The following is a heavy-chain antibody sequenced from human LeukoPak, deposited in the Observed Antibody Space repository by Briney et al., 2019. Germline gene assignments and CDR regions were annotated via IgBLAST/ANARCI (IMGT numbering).Heavy chain of an antibody. J-gene: IGHJ6*02. CDR1: GFTVSSNY. V-gene: IGHV3-66*01. D-gene: IGHD3-3*01. CDR2: IYSGGST. Sequence: PGGSLRLSCAASGFTVSSNYMSWVRQAPGKGLEWVSVIYSGGSTYYADSVKGRFTISGDNSKNTLYLQMNSLRAEDTAVYYCARMLEWLSAYYYGMDVWGQGTTATVSS. CDR3: ARMLEWLSAYYYGMDV.